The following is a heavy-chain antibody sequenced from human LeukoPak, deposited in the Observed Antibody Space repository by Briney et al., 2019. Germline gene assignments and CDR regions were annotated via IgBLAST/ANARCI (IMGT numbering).Heavy chain of an antibody. CDR3: ARDRRYDFWSGHKAFDI. J-gene: IGHJ3*02. CDR2: ISAYNGNT. Sequence: ASVKVSCKASGYTFTSYGISWVRQAPGQGLEWMGWISAYNGNTNYAQKLQGRVTMTTDTSTSTAYMELRSLRSDDTAVYYCARDRRYDFWSGHKAFDIWGQGTMVTV. D-gene: IGHD3-3*01. V-gene: IGHV1-18*01. CDR1: GYTFTSYG.